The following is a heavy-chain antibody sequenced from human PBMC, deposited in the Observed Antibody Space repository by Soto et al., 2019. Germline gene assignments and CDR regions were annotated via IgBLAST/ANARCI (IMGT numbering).Heavy chain of an antibody. CDR3: ARGLSVTLFDN. Sequence: WTWIRQHPGKGLEWIGYIYYSGSTYYNPSLKSRVTISVDTSKNQFSLKLSSVTAADTAVYYGARGLSVTLFDNWGQGTLVTVSS. D-gene: IGHD4-17*01. CDR2: IYYSGST. V-gene: IGHV4-31*02. J-gene: IGHJ4*02.